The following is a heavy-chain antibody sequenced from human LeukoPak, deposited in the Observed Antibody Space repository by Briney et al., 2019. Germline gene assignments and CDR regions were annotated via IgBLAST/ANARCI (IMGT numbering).Heavy chain of an antibody. Sequence: PGGSLRLSCAASGFTFSSYGMHWVRQAPGKGLEWVAVISYDGSNKYYADSVKGRFTISRDNSKNTLYLQMNSLRAADTAVYYCAKDMIRGVRLLDPWGQGTLVTVSS. V-gene: IGHV3-30*18. CDR2: ISYDGSNK. D-gene: IGHD3-10*01. CDR1: GFTFSSYG. J-gene: IGHJ5*02. CDR3: AKDMIRGVRLLDP.